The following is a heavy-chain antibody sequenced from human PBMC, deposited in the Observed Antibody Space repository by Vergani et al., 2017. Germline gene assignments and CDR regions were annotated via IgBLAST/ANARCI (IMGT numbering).Heavy chain of an antibody. J-gene: IGHJ4*02. CDR3: ARDWGYDYFDY. D-gene: IGHD5-12*01. CDR1: GFTFSSYA. CDR2: ISYDGINK. Sequence: QVQLVESGGGVVQPGRSLRLSCAASGFTFSSYAMHWVRQAPGKGLEWVAVISYDGINKYYADSVKGLFTISRDNSKNTLYLQMNSLRAEDTAVYYCARDWGYDYFDYWGQGTLVTVSS. V-gene: IGHV3-30-3*01.